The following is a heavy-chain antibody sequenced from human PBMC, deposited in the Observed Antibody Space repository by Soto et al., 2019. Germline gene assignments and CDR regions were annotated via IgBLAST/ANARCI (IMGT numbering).Heavy chain of an antibody. D-gene: IGHD6-19*01. CDR2: IYPGDSDT. J-gene: IGHJ3*02. CDR1: GYSFTSYW. Sequence: PGESLKISCKGYGYSFTSYWIGWVRQMPGKGLEWMGIIYPGDSDTRYSPSFQGQVTISADKSISTAYLQWSSLKASDTAMYYCARHKAPMYSSGWYDAFDIWGQGTMVTVSS. V-gene: IGHV5-51*01. CDR3: ARHKAPMYSSGWYDAFDI.